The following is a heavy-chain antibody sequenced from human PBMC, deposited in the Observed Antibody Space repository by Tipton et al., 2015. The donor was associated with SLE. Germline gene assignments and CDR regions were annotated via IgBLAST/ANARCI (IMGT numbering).Heavy chain of an antibody. V-gene: IGHV3-30*02. Sequence: GSLRLSCAASGFTFSSYDMDWVRQTPGKGLEWVGLIRYDGSNKFYSDSVKGRFTISRDNSRNTLYLQMNSLRPDDTAVYYCATSTVTTNPDYYYGMDVWGQGTTVTVSS. CDR2: IRYDGSNK. CDR1: GFTFSSYD. CDR3: ATSTVTTNPDYYYGMDV. D-gene: IGHD4-17*01. J-gene: IGHJ6*02.